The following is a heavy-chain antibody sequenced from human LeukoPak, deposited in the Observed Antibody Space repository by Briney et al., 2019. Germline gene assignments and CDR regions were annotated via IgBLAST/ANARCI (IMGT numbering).Heavy chain of an antibody. CDR2: IKHDGSDK. CDR1: GFTFSSYE. J-gene: IGHJ6*02. D-gene: IGHD1-26*01. V-gene: IGHV3-7*05. CDR3: ARKMNIVGAQGWGYGLDV. Sequence: PGGSLRLSCAASGFTFSSYEMNWVRQAPGKGLEWVANIKHDGSDKKYVDSVKGRFTISRDNAKRSLYLQMNSLRAEDTAVYYCARKMNIVGAQGWGYGLDVWGHGTTVTVSS.